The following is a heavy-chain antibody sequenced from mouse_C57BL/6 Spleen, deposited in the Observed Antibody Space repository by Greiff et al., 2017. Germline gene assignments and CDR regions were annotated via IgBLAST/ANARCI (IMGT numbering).Heavy chain of an antibody. V-gene: IGHV1-81*01. CDR3: ARVGVERAPMDY. Sequence: VHLVESGAELARPGASVKLSCKASGYTFTSYGISWVKQRTGQGLEWIGEIYPRSGNTYYNEKFKGKATLTADKSSSTAYMELRSLTSEDSAVYFCARVGVERAPMDYWGQGTSVTVSS. D-gene: IGHD3-3*01. J-gene: IGHJ4*01. CDR1: GYTFTSYG. CDR2: IYPRSGNT.